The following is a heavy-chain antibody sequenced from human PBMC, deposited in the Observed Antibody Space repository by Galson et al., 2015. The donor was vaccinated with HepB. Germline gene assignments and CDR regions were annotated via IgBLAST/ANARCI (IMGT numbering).Heavy chain of an antibody. V-gene: IGHV3-64D*06. CDR1: GFTFSSYA. D-gene: IGHD4-23*01. CDR2: ISSNGGST. CDR3: VKGTVAADYYYGMDV. J-gene: IGHJ6*02. Sequence: SLRLSCAASGFTFSSYAMHWVRQAPGKGLEYVSAISSNGGSTYYADSVKGRFTISRDNSKNTLYLQMSSLRAEDTAVYYCVKGTVAADYYYGMDVWGQGTTVTVSS.